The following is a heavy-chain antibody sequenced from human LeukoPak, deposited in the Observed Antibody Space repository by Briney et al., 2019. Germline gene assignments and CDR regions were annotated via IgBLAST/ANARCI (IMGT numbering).Heavy chain of an antibody. CDR2: ISSSGSTI. CDR1: GFTFSSYE. V-gene: IGHV3-48*03. Sequence: PGGSLRLSCAASGFTFSSYEMNWVRQAPGKGLEWVSYISSSGSTIYYADSVKGRFTISRDNAENSLYLQMNSLRAEDTAVYYCARQRGYSYGEDYWGQGTLVTVSS. D-gene: IGHD5-18*01. CDR3: ARQRGYSYGEDY. J-gene: IGHJ4*02.